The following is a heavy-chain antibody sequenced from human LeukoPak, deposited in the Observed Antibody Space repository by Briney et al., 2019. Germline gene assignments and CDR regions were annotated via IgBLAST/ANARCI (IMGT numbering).Heavy chain of an antibody. CDR1: GFTFSSYS. CDR3: ARWPSSSWPEYFQH. V-gene: IGHV3-21*01. D-gene: IGHD6-13*01. Sequence: GGSLRLSCAASGFTFSSYSMNWVRQAPGKGLEWVSSISSSSSYIYYADSVKGRFTISRDNAKNSLYLQMSSLRAEDTAVYYCARWPSSSWPEYFQHWGQGTLVTVSS. CDR2: ISSSSSYI. J-gene: IGHJ1*01.